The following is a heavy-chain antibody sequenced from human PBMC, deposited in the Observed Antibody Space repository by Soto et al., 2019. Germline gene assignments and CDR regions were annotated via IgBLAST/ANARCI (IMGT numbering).Heavy chain of an antibody. J-gene: IGHJ6*02. CDR1: GYTFTSYY. V-gene: IGHV1-8*01. CDR2: MNPNSGNT. Sequence: ASVKVSCKASGYTFTSYYINWVRQATGQGLECMGWMNPNSGNTGYAQKFQGRVTMTRNTSISTAYMELSSLRSEDTAVYYCARVAVRNDFWSGYYPDYGMDVWGQGTTVTVSS. D-gene: IGHD3-3*01. CDR3: ARVAVRNDFWSGYYPDYGMDV.